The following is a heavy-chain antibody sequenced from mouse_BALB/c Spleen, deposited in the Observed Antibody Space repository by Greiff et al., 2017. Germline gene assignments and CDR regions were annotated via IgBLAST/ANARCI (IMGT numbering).Heavy chain of an antibody. CDR3: ARWCYGSSYGAMDY. J-gene: IGHJ4*01. CDR2: ISYSGST. V-gene: IGHV3-8*02. CDR1: GDSITSGY. D-gene: IGHD1-1*01. Sequence: EVQRVESGPSLVKPSQTLSLTCSVTGDSITSGYWNWIRKFPGNKLEYMGYISYSGSTYYNPALKSRISITRDTSKNQYYLQLNSVTTEDTATYYCARWCYGSSYGAMDYWGQGTSVTVSS.